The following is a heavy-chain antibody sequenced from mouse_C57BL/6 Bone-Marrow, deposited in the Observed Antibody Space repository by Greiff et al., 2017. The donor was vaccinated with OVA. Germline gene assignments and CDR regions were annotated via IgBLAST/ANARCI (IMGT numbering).Heavy chain of an antibody. CDR2: IDPSDSYT. Sequence: QVQLQQSGAELVMPGASVKLSCKASGYTFTSYWMHWVKQRPGQGLEWIGEIDPSDSYTNYNQKFKGKSTLTVDKSSSTAYMQLSSLTSEDSAVYYCAREGWLPYAMDYWGQGTSVTGSS. CDR3: AREGWLPYAMDY. D-gene: IGHD2-3*01. V-gene: IGHV1-69*01. CDR1: GYTFTSYW. J-gene: IGHJ4*01.